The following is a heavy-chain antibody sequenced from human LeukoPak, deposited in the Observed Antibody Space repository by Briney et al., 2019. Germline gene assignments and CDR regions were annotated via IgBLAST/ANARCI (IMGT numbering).Heavy chain of an antibody. J-gene: IGHJ6*03. CDR2: IYPGDSDT. D-gene: IGHD3-22*01. CDR3: ARAGDSSGYYPYYYYYYMDV. Sequence: GESLKISCKGSGYSFTSYWIGWVRQMPGKGLEWMGIIYPGDSDTRYSPSFQCQVTISAEKSIRTAYLQWSSLKASDTAMYYCARAGDSSGYYPYYYYYYMDVWGKGTTVTVSS. CDR1: GYSFTSYW. V-gene: IGHV5-51*01.